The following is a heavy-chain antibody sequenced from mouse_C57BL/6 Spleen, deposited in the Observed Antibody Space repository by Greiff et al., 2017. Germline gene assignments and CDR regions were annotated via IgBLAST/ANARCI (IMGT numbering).Heavy chain of an antibody. Sequence: QVHVKQPGAELVKPGASVKLSCKASGYTFTSYWMHWVKQRPGRGLEWIGRIDPNSGGTKYNEKFKSKATLTVDKPSSTAYMQLSSLTSEDSAVYYCARSGYGNYKVDYFDYWGQGTTLTVSS. CDR2: IDPNSGGT. CDR1: GYTFTSYW. J-gene: IGHJ2*01. D-gene: IGHD2-1*01. V-gene: IGHV1-72*01. CDR3: ARSGYGNYKVDYFDY.